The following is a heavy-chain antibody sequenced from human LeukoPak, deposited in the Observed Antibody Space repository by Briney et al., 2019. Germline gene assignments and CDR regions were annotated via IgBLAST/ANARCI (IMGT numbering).Heavy chain of an antibody. CDR2: ISSSGSTI. CDR3: ARIVFDWSYYYMDV. V-gene: IGHV3-48*03. J-gene: IGHJ6*03. D-gene: IGHD3-9*01. Sequence: GGSLRLSCAASGFTFSSYEMNWVRQAPGKGLEWVSYISSSGSTIYYADSVKGRFTISRDNAKNSLYLQMNSLRAEDTAVYYCARIVFDWSYYYMDVWGKGTTVTISS. CDR1: GFTFSSYE.